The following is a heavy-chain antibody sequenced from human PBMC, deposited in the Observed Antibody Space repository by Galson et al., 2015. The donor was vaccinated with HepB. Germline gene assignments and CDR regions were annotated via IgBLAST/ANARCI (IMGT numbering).Heavy chain of an antibody. CDR3: ARLGDDSSVSLAFDI. V-gene: IGHV5-10-1*01. CDR2: IDPSDSYT. D-gene: IGHD3-22*01. J-gene: IGHJ3*02. CDR1: GYSFTSYW. Sequence: QSGAEVKKPGESLRISCKGSGYSFTSYWISWVRQMPGKGLEWMGRIDPSDSYTNYSPSFQGHVTISADKSISTAYLQWSSLKASDTAMYYCARLGDDSSVSLAFDIWGQGTMVTVSS.